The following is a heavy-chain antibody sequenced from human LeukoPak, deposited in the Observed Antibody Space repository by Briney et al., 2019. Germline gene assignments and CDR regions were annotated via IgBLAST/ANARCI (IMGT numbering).Heavy chain of an antibody. D-gene: IGHD2-2*01. CDR1: GFSFSNYA. J-gene: IGHJ3*02. V-gene: IGHV3-23*01. Sequence: GGSLRLSCTAAGFSFSNYAMNWVRQAPGEGLEWVSAISGTGESTNYADSVKGRFTISRDNSKNTLYLHMNNLRAEDTALYYCAKAGGFCSNTACPRSAFDIWGQGTLVTVSS. CDR3: AKAGGFCSNTACPRSAFDI. CDR2: ISGTGEST.